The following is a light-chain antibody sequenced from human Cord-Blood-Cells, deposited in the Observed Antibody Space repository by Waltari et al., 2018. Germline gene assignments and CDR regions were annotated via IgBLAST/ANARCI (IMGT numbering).Light chain of an antibody. CDR1: SSDVGGDNY. Sequence: QSALTQPPSATGSPGQSVTISCTGTSSDVGGDNYVSRYQQHPGKAPNLMIYEVSKRPSGVPDRFSGSKSGNTASLTVSGLQAEDEADYYCSSYAGSNNLVFGGGTKLTVL. J-gene: IGLJ2*01. CDR3: SSYAGSNNLV. CDR2: EVS. V-gene: IGLV2-8*01.